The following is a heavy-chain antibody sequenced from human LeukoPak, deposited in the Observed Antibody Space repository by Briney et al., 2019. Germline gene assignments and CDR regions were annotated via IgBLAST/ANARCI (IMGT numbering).Heavy chain of an antibody. J-gene: IGHJ4*02. CDR3: ARGFPAAIDY. D-gene: IGHD2-2*01. Sequence: GASVKVSCKTSGFTFTSSAVQWVRQARGQRLGWIGWIVVGSGNTNYAQKFQERVTITRDMSASTAYMELSSLRSEDTAVYYCARGFPAAIDYWGQGTLVTVSS. CDR2: IVVGSGNT. V-gene: IGHV1-58*01. CDR1: GFTFTSSA.